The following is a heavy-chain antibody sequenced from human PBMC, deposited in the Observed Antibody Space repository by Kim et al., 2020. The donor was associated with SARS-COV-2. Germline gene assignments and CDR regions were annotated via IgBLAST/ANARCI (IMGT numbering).Heavy chain of an antibody. CDR1: GFAFSTYG. CDR2: IWYDGRNK. J-gene: IGHJ6*02. CDR3: ARDRTGYYCGMDV. Sequence: GGSLRLSCAASGFAFSTYGMHWVRQAPGKGLEWVAVIWYDGRNKYYADSVKGRFTISRDNSKNTVYLEMNSLRVEDTAVYYCARDRTGYYCGMDVWGQGTTVTVSS. V-gene: IGHV3-33*01.